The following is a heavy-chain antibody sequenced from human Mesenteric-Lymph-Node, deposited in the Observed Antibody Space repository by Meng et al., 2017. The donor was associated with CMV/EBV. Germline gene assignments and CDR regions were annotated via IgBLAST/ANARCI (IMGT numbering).Heavy chain of an antibody. CDR1: GGTFSSYT. Sequence: ASVKVSCKASGGTFSSYTISWVRQAPGQGLEWMGWINPHSGDTNYAQKFQGRVTVTRDTSSSTAYMELRWLKSDDTAVYYCARHIVVVGYYYGMDVWGQGTTVTVSS. CDR3: ARHIVVVGYYYGMDV. CDR2: INPHSGDT. J-gene: IGHJ6*02. D-gene: IGHD2-2*01. V-gene: IGHV1-2*02.